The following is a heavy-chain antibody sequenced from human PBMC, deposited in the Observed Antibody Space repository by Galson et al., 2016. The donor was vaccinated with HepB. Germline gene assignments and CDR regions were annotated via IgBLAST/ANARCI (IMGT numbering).Heavy chain of an antibody. V-gene: IGHV3-33*01. CDR2: VWYDGVKK. D-gene: IGHD2/OR15-2a*01. J-gene: IGHJ6*02. Sequence: SLRLSCAASDFRFSSYNMVWVRQVPGKGLEWVAVVWYDGVKKFYGESVRGRFTVSRDNFENSLSLQMTSLRDEDSAVYYCVRGEFYIPGDLWGQGTTITVSS. CDR1: DFRFSSYN. CDR3: VRGEFYIPGDL.